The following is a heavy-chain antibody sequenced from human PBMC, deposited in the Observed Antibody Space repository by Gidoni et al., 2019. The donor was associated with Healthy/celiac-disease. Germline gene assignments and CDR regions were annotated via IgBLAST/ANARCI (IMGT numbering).Heavy chain of an antibody. D-gene: IGHD6-6*01. CDR1: GFTFSSYA. V-gene: IGHV3-30-3*01. J-gene: IGHJ4*02. CDR2: ISDDGSNK. Sequence: QVLLVEFGGSVVQPGRALRLSGASSGFTFSSYAMLRVRQAPGKGLEWVAFISDDGSNKYYADTVKGRFTSSRDNSKNTLYLQMNSLRAEDTAVYYCARVSSSSSPFSFDYWGQGTLVTVSS. CDR3: ARVSSSSSPFSFDY.